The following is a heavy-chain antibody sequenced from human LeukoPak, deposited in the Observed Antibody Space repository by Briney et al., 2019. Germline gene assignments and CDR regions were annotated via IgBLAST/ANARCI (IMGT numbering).Heavy chain of an antibody. V-gene: IGHV3-33*01. Sequence: GGSLRLSCAASGFTFSSYGMHWVRQAPGKGLEWVAVIWYGGSNKYYADSVKGRFTISRDNSKNTLYLQMNSLRAEDTAVYYCAREEAAAGSFDYWGQGTLVTVSS. D-gene: IGHD6-13*01. CDR3: AREEAAAGSFDY. J-gene: IGHJ4*02. CDR2: IWYGGSNK. CDR1: GFTFSSYG.